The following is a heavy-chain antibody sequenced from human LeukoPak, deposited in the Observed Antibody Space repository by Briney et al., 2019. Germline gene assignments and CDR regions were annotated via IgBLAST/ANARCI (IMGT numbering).Heavy chain of an antibody. CDR2: ISYDGTKK. CDR3: GKDGIARGSGSYLDY. J-gene: IGHJ4*02. V-gene: IGHV3-30*18. D-gene: IGHD3-10*01. Sequence: GGSLRLPCAASGFTFSSYAMHWVRQAPGKGLEWEAIISYDGTKKDYADPAKGRFTISRDNSKNTLSLQMSSLRPEDTAVYYCGKDGIARGSGSYLDYWGQGTPVTVSS. CDR1: GFTFSSYA.